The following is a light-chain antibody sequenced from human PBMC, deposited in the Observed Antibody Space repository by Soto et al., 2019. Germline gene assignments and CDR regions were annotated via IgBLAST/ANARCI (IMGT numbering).Light chain of an antibody. CDR1: QSISSSY. CDR3: QQYGSSFRYT. V-gene: IGKV3-20*01. J-gene: IGKJ2*01. Sequence: EIVLTQSPGTRSLSPGERATLSCRASQSISSSYLTWYQQKPGQAPRLLIYGASNRATGIPDRFSGSVSGTDFTLTISRLEPEDFAVYYCQQYGSSFRYTFGQGTKLEI. CDR2: GAS.